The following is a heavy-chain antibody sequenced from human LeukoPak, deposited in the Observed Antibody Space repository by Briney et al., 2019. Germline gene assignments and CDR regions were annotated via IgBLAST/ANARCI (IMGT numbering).Heavy chain of an antibody. CDR1: GYTFTAYY. CDR2: VNPNSGGT. V-gene: IGHV1-2*02. Sequence: GASVKVSCKASGYTFTAYYILWVRQAPGQGLEWMGWVNPNSGGTYYAQKFQGRVTMTRDTSISTAYMELSRLRSDDTAVYYCARSGYSYGWENDYWGQGTLVTVSS. D-gene: IGHD5-18*01. J-gene: IGHJ4*02. CDR3: ARSGYSYGWENDY.